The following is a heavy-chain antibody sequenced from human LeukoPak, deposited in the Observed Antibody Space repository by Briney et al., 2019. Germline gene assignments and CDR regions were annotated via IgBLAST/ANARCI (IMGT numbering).Heavy chain of an antibody. CDR1: GGTFSSYA. CDR2: IHPGSGGT. CDR3: AGQKDPRPMDY. Sequence: ASVKVSCKASGGTFSSYAISWVRQAPGQGLEWMGWIHPGSGGTNYAQKFQGRVTMTRDTSISTAYMELSELTSGDTAVYYCAGQKDPRPMDYWGQGTLVTVSS. J-gene: IGHJ4*02. V-gene: IGHV1-2*02.